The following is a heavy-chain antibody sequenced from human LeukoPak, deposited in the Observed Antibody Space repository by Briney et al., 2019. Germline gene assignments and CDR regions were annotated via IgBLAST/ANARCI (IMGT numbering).Heavy chain of an antibody. V-gene: IGHV1-2*02. J-gene: IGHJ4*02. CDR1: GYTFTGYY. D-gene: IGHD5-24*01. CDR2: INPNSGGT. CDR3: AKKGWLQFRFDY. Sequence: ASVKVSCKASGYTFTGYYMRWVRQAPGQGLEWMGWINPNSGGTNYAQKFQGRVTMTRDTSISTAYMELSRLRSDDTAVYYCAKKGWLQFRFDYWGQGTLVTVSS.